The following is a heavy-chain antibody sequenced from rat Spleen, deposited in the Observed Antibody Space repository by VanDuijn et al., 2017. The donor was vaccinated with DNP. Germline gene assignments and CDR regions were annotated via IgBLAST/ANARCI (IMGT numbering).Heavy chain of an antibody. V-gene: IGHV5-22*01. CDR2: ISYAGGST. J-gene: IGHJ2*01. Sequence: EVQLVESGGGLVQPKGSLKLSCAASGFTFSDYYMAWVRQAPTKGLELVAYISYAGGSTYHGDSVKGRFTSSRDNAESTLYLQMNSLRSEDMANYFCAIQGRRVFDYWGQGVMVTVSS. CDR1: GFTFSDYY. CDR3: AIQGRRVFDY. D-gene: IGHD1-11*01.